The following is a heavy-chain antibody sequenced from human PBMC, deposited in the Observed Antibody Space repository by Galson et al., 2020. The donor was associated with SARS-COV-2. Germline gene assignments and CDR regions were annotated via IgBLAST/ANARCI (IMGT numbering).Heavy chain of an antibody. Sequence: SETLSLTCTVAGGSISGGGHYWSWIRQHPGKGLEWIGYIHHSGNTDYSLSLKSRITISVDTSKNQFSLKLNSVTAADTAVYYCVRGYCGGGRCHRFAFEIGGQGTKVTVSS. CDR3: VRGYCGGGRCHRFAFEI. V-gene: IGHV4-31*03. D-gene: IGHD2-15*01. CDR1: GGSISGGGHY. J-gene: IGHJ3*02. CDR2: IHHSGNT.